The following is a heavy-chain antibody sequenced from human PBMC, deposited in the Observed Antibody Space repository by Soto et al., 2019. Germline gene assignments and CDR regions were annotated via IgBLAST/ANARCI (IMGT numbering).Heavy chain of an antibody. V-gene: IGHV4-39*01. CDR3: ASPPPLTVQTIDAEFFQH. CDR2: VYYTGST. D-gene: IGHD2-15*01. Sequence: QLHLQESGPGLVKPSETLSLTCTVSGDSVATSSYYWCWIRQTPGRGLEWIGTVYYTGSTYYNPFPSNRVTISVAXYRXQXSLKLNSVTAADTAVYYCASPPPLTVQTIDAEFFQHWGPGTLVTVSS. CDR1: GDSVATSSYY. J-gene: IGHJ1*01.